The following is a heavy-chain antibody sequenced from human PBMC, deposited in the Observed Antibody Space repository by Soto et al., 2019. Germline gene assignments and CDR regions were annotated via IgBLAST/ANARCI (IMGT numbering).Heavy chain of an antibody. CDR2: ILSSGST. J-gene: IGHJ4*02. D-gene: IGHD5-12*01. V-gene: IGHV4-4*07. CDR3: AREGSYSAYNFAHGIQLWSFDF. CDR1: GGSINTFY. Sequence: PSETLSLTCTVSGGSINTFYWSWVRQPAGKGLEWIGRILSSGSTSFNPSLESRVAMSVDTSMNHFSLNLSSVTAADMAVYYCAREGSYSAYNFAHGIQLWSFDFWGQGALVTVSS.